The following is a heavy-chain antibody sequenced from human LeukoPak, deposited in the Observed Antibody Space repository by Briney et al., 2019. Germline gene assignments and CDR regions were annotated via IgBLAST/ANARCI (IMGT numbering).Heavy chain of an antibody. V-gene: IGHV4-4*02. CDR3: GSGSYGYRVDY. Sequence: GSLRLSCAASGFTFSSYGMHWVRQAPGKGLEWIGEIYHSGSTNYNPSLKSRVTISVDKSKNQFSLKLSSVTAADTAVYYCGSGSYGYRVDYWGQGTLVTVSS. CDR1: GFTFSSYG. CDR2: IYHSGST. J-gene: IGHJ4*02. D-gene: IGHD5-18*01.